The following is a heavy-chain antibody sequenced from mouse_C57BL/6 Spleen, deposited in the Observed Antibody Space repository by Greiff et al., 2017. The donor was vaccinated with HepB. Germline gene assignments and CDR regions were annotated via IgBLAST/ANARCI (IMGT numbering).Heavy chain of an antibody. CDR3: ARDADFYGLDY. Sequence: EVKLVESGGGLVKPGGSLKLSCAASGFTFSSYAMSWVRQTPEKRLEWVATISDGGSYTYYPDNVKGRFTSSRDNAKNNLYLQMSHLKSEDTAMYYCARDADFYGLDYWGQGTTLTVSS. D-gene: IGHD1-1*01. CDR1: GFTFSSYA. J-gene: IGHJ2*01. V-gene: IGHV5-4*01. CDR2: ISDGGSYT.